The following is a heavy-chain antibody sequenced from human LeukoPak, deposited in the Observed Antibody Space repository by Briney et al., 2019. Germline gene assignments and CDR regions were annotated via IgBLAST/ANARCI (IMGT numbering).Heavy chain of an antibody. V-gene: IGHV3-30-3*01. D-gene: IGHD2-15*01. CDR1: GFTFSSYA. Sequence: GGSLRLSCSASGFTFSSYAMHWVRQAPGKGLEWVAVISYDGSNKYYADSVKGRFTISRDNSKNTLYLQMNSLRAEDTAVYYCAKDCGGSCYSLDYWGQGTLVTVSS. CDR2: ISYDGSNK. CDR3: AKDCGGSCYSLDY. J-gene: IGHJ4*02.